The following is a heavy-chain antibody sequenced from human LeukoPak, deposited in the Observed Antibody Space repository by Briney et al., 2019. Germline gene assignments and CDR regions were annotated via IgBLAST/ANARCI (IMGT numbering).Heavy chain of an antibody. CDR1: GYTFTGYY. CDR2: INPNSGGT. J-gene: IGHJ5*02. CDR3: ARSDIVVVPAADWFDP. Sequence: ASVKVSCKASGYTFTGYYMHWVRQAPGQGLEWMGWINPNSGGTNYAQKSQGRVTMTRDTSISTAYMELSRLRSDDTAVYYCARSDIVVVPAADWFDPWGQGTLVTVSS. D-gene: IGHD2-2*01. V-gene: IGHV1-2*02.